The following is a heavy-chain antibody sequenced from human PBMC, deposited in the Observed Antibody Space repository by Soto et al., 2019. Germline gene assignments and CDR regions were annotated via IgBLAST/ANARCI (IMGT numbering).Heavy chain of an antibody. D-gene: IGHD4-17*01. CDR3: ARYAAEVTTFFDH. Sequence: GGSLRLSCAASGFMFNDYYMSWIRQAPGKGLEWLSNISGSSGSKKYADAGKGRFTISRDNAKKSLYLEMHSLRAEDTAVYYCARYAAEVTTFFDHWGQGTLVTVSS. CDR2: ISGSSGSK. J-gene: IGHJ4*02. CDR1: GFMFNDYY. V-gene: IGHV3-11*06.